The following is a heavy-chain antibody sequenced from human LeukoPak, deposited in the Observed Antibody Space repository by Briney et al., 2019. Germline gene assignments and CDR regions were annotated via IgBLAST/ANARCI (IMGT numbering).Heavy chain of an antibody. Sequence: PGGSLRLSCAASGFTFSSYWVSWVRQAPGKGLEWVANIKQDGSEKYYVDSVKGRFTISRDNAKNSLYLQMNSLRAEDTAVYYCARDWLDYWGQGTLVTVSS. CDR1: GFTFSSYW. V-gene: IGHV3-7*01. CDR3: ARDWLDY. CDR2: IKQDGSEK. J-gene: IGHJ4*02.